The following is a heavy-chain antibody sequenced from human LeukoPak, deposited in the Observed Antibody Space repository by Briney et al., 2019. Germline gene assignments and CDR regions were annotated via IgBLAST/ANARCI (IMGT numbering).Heavy chain of an antibody. CDR3: ARDRGRTKGYSSGWPYDY. Sequence: ASVKVSCKASGYTFTSYGISWVRQAPGQGLEWMGWISAYNGNTNYAQKLQGRVTMTTDTSTSTAYMELRSLRSDDTAVYYCARDRGRTKGYSSGWPYDYWGQGTLVTVSS. CDR2: ISAYNGNT. J-gene: IGHJ4*02. V-gene: IGHV1-18*01. CDR1: GYTFTSYG. D-gene: IGHD6-19*01.